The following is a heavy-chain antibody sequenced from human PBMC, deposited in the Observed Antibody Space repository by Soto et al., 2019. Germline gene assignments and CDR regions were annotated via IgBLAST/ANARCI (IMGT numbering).Heavy chain of an antibody. V-gene: IGHV3-43*01. J-gene: IGHJ4*02. CDR3: AKDIRGYSYGYYFDY. CDR1: GFTFDDYT. Sequence: EVQLVESGGVVVQPGGSLRLSCAASGFTFDDYTMHWVRQAPGKGLEWVSLISWDGGSTYYADSVKGRFTISRDYSKNSLYLQMNSLRTEDTALYYCAKDIRGYSYGYYFDYWGQGTLVTVSS. D-gene: IGHD5-18*01. CDR2: ISWDGGST.